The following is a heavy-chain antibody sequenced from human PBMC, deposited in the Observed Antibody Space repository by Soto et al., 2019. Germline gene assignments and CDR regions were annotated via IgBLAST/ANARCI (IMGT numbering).Heavy chain of an antibody. CDR3: ASAKAVVVAALGI. V-gene: IGHV3-23*01. Sequence: EGHLLESGGGLVQPGGSLRLSCTASGFTFSNSAMIWVRQAPGQGLEWVASISENGGSRGGTYYADSVKGRFTISRNNSKSTLYLQVDSLTGADTAVYYCASAKAVVVAALGIWGQGTMVNVSS. CDR2: ISENGGSRGGT. CDR1: GFTFSNSA. J-gene: IGHJ3*02. D-gene: IGHD2-21*01.